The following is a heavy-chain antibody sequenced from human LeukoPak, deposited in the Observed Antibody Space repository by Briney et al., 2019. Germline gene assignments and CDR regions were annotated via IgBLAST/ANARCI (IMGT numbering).Heavy chain of an antibody. D-gene: IGHD3-3*01. Sequence: GGSLRLSCAASGFTFSSYWMSWVRQAPGKGLEWVANIKQDGSEKYYVDSVKGRFTISRDNAKNSLYLQMNSLRAEDTAVYYCARDPITIFGVVTHDAFDIWGQGTMVTVSS. CDR3: ARDPITIFGVVTHDAFDI. CDR1: GFTFSSYW. CDR2: IKQDGSEK. V-gene: IGHV3-7*01. J-gene: IGHJ3*02.